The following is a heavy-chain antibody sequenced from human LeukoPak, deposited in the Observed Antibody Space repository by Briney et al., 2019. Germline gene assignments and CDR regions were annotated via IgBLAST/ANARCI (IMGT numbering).Heavy chain of an antibody. CDR3: ARIAVVPRDI. D-gene: IGHD2-15*01. CDR2: INHSGST. CDR1: GGSISSYY. J-gene: IGHJ3*02. Sequence: SETLSLTCTVSGGSISSYYWSWIRQPPGKGLEWIGEINHSGSTNYNPSLKSRVTISVDTSKNQFSLKLSSVTAADTAVYYCARIAVVPRDIWGQGTMVTVSS. V-gene: IGHV4-34*01.